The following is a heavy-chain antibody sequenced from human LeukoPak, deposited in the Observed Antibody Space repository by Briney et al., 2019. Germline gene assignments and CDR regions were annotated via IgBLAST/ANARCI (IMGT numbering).Heavy chain of an antibody. D-gene: IGHD2-2*01. CDR3: VRGVVVPAGMDV. CDR1: GFTFSSYA. V-gene: IGHV3-30*04. J-gene: IGHJ6*04. CDR2: IIHDGSNT. Sequence: GGSLRLSCAASGFTFSSYAMPWVRQAPGKGLEGVAVIIHDGSNTYYADSVKGRFTISRDNSKNTLYLQMNSLRAEDTPVYYCVRGVVVPAGMDVWGKGTTVTVSS.